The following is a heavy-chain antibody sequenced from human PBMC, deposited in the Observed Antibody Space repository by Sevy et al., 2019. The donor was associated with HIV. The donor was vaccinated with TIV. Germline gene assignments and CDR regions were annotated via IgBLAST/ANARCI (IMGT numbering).Heavy chain of an antibody. CDR1: GFTFDDYA. J-gene: IGHJ3*02. CDR3: AKDVGGGVGYCSGGSCYSGNAFDI. CDR2: ISWNSGSI. Sequence: GGSLRLSCAASGFTFDDYAMHWVRQAPGKGLEWVSGISWNSGSIGYADSVKGRFTISRDNAKNSLYLQMNSLRAEDTALYYGAKDVGGGVGYCSGGSCYSGNAFDIWGQGTMVTVSS. V-gene: IGHV3-9*01. D-gene: IGHD2-15*01.